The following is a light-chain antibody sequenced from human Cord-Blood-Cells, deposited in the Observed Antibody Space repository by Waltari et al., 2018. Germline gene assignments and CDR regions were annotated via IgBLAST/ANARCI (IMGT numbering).Light chain of an antibody. Sequence: DIQMTQSPSSLSASVGDRVTITCRASQSISNDLNWYQQKPGRAPKLLIYAASSLQSGVPSRFSGSGSGTDFTLTISSLQPEDFATDYCQQSYSTPYTFGQGTKLEIK. CDR3: QQSYSTPYT. J-gene: IGKJ2*01. CDR1: QSISND. V-gene: IGKV1-39*01. CDR2: AAS.